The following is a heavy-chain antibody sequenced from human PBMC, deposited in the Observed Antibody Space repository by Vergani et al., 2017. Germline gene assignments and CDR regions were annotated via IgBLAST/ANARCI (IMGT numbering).Heavy chain of an antibody. CDR1: GFTFSSYA. V-gene: IGHV3-23*04. J-gene: IGHJ4*02. CDR2: ISGSGGST. Sequence: EVQLVESGGGLVQPGGSLRLSCAASGFTFSSYAMSWVRQAPGKGLEWVSAISGSGGSTYYADSVKGRFTISRDNAKNSLYLQMNSLRAEDTAVYYCARGIAAAGTGYFDYWGQGTLVTVSS. CDR3: ARGIAAAGTGYFDY. D-gene: IGHD6-13*01.